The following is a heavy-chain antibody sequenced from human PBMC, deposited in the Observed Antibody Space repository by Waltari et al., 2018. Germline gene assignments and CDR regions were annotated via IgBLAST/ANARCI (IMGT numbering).Heavy chain of an antibody. CDR1: GSSFTRYW. V-gene: IGHV5-10-1*03. Sequence: EVQLVQSGAEVKKPGASLRISCKGSGSSFTRYWISWVRQRPGKGQEWRGGVEPSDSKTNSNPSYTGQVTIAADKSLSTAYLQWSSLKAPDTAMYYCARSVNWGANTGFDPWGQGTLVTVSS. CDR3: ARSVNWGANTGFDP. J-gene: IGHJ5*02. CDR2: VEPSDSKT. D-gene: IGHD7-27*01.